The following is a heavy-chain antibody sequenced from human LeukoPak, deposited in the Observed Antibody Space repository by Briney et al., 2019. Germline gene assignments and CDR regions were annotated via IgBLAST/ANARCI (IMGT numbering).Heavy chain of an antibody. CDR2: ISYDGSNK. V-gene: IGHV3-30-3*01. D-gene: IGHD3-3*01. J-gene: IGHJ6*02. Sequence: PGGSLRLSCAASGFTFSSYAMHWVRQAPGKGLEWVAVISYDGSNKYYADSVKGRFTISRDNSKNTLYLQMNSLRPEDTAVYYCARDPFWSGYYTPNLYYYYGMDVWGQGTTVTVSS. CDR3: ARDPFWSGYYTPNLYYYYGMDV. CDR1: GFTFSSYA.